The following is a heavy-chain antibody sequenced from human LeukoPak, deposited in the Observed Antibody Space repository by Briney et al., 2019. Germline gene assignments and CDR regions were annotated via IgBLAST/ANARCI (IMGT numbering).Heavy chain of an antibody. V-gene: IGHV3-23*01. J-gene: IGHJ4*02. CDR1: GFTFSSYA. D-gene: IGHD3-10*01. CDR3: ARDPSYGSGSPYYFDY. Sequence: GGSLRLPCAASGFTFSSYAMSWVHQAPGKGLEWVSAISGSGGSTYYADSVKGRFTISRDNSKNTLYLQMNSLRAEDTAVYYCARDPSYGSGSPYYFDYWGQGTLVTVSS. CDR2: ISGSGGST.